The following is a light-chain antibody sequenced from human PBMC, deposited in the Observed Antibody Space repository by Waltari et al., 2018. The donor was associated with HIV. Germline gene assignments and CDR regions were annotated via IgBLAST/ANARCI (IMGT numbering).Light chain of an antibody. CDR2: YAS. CDR1: QSVSSY. V-gene: IGKV3-11*01. J-gene: IGKJ4*01. CDR3: QQRSNWPLT. Sequence: EIVFTQSPATLSLSPGERATLSCRSSQSVSSYLAWYQQKPGQSPRLLIYYASNRATGSPDRFSGRGSGTEFKLTISSLEPEDFAVYYCQQRSNWPLTFGGGTKVEIK.